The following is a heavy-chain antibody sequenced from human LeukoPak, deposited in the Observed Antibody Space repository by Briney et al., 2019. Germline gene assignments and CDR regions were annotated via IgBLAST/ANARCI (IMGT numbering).Heavy chain of an antibody. Sequence: SETLSLTCAVYGGSFSGYYWSWIRQPPGKGLEWIGEINHSGSTNYNPSLKSRVTISVDTSKNQFSLKLSSVTAADTAVYYCARTSSSSGYYYYYYYMDVWGKGTTVTVSS. D-gene: IGHD6-6*01. CDR2: INHSGST. V-gene: IGHV4-34*01. CDR3: ARTSSSSGYYYYYYYMDV. CDR1: GGSFSGYY. J-gene: IGHJ6*03.